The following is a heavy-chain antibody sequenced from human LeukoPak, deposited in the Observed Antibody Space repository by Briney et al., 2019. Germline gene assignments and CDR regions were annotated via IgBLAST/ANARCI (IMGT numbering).Heavy chain of an antibody. J-gene: IGHJ4*02. V-gene: IGHV1-8*01. CDR3: ARAQSSLDY. CDR1: GYTFTSYD. CDR2: MNPNNGNT. Sequence: GASVKVSCKASGYTFTSYDINWVRQAPGQGLEWMASMNPNNGNTAYARKFQGRVTMTRNTSISTAYMELSRLRSDDTAVYYCARAQSSLDYWGQGTLVTVSS. D-gene: IGHD6-13*01.